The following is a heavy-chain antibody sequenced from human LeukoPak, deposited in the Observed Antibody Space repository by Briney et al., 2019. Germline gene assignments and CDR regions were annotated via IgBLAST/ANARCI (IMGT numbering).Heavy chain of an antibody. Sequence: GGSLRLSCTVSGFTLSSYEMSWIRQAPGKGLEWVSSIDYSGGSTYYADSVKGRFTISRDNSKNTLYLQMNSLRAEDTAVYYCARDLGYSSGPNYWGQGTRVTVSS. CDR3: ARDLGYSSGPNY. J-gene: IGHJ4*02. D-gene: IGHD6-19*01. CDR2: IDYSGGST. CDR1: GFTLSSYE. V-gene: IGHV3-23*01.